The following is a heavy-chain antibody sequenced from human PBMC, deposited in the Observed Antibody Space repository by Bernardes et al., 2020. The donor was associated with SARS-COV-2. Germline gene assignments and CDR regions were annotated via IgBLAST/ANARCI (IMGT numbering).Heavy chain of an antibody. Sequence: ASVKVSCKASGYTFTNYVITWVRQAPGQGLEWMGWISTYNGNTNYAQKLQGRVTMTTDTSTSTAYMELRSLRSDDTAVYYCARDRYDFWSGYYYYYGMDVWGQGTTVTVSS. D-gene: IGHD3-3*01. CDR1: GYTFTNYV. V-gene: IGHV1-18*01. CDR3: ARDRYDFWSGYYYYYGMDV. J-gene: IGHJ6*02. CDR2: ISTYNGNT.